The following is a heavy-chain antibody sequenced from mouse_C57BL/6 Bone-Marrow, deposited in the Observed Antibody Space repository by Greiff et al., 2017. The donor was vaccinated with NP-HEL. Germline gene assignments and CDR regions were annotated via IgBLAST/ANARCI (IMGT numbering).Heavy chain of an antibody. J-gene: IGHJ1*03. Sequence: QLQQSPPAPVTPFASVKISCKASGYTFTDYYINWVKQRPGQGLEWIGWIYPGSGNTKYNEKFKGKATLTVDTSSSTAYMQLSSLTSEDSAVYFCARAPNWYFDVWGTGTTVTVSS. V-gene: IGHV1-84*01. CDR2: IYPGSGNT. CDR1: GYTFTDYY. CDR3: ARAPNWYFDV.